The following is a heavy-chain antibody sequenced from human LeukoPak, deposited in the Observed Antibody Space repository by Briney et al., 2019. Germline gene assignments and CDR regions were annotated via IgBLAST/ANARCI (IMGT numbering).Heavy chain of an antibody. CDR2: INWNGGST. CDR1: GFTFDDYG. CDR3: ARDHTAFYYYMDV. V-gene: IGHV3-20*04. Sequence: GGSLRLSCAASGFTFDDYGMSWVRQAPGKGLEWVSGINWNGGSTGYADSVKGRFTISRGNAKNSLYLQMNSLRAEDTALYYCARDHTAFYYYMDVWGKGTTVTVSS. J-gene: IGHJ6*03. D-gene: IGHD5-18*01.